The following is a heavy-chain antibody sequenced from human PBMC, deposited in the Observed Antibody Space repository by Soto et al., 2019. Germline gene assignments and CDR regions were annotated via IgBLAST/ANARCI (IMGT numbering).Heavy chain of an antibody. D-gene: IGHD2-15*01. V-gene: IGHV1-3*01. CDR1: GYTFTSYA. Sequence: GASVKVSCKASGYTFTSYAMHWVRQAPGQRLEWMGWINAGNGNTKYSQKYQGRVTITRDTSASTAYMELGSLRSEDTAVYYCVSLYCSGGSCYPATYAFDIWGQGTMVTVSS. J-gene: IGHJ3*02. CDR3: VSLYCSGGSCYPATYAFDI. CDR2: INAGNGNT.